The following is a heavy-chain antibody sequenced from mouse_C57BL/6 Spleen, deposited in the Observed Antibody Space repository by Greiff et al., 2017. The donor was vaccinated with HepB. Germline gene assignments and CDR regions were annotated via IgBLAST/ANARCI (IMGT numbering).Heavy chain of an antibody. CDR2: ISSGGDYI. CDR3: TREGYYYGSSYYAMDY. J-gene: IGHJ4*01. CDR1: GFTFSSYA. Sequence: EVQLQESGEGLVKPGGSLKLSCAASGFTFSSYAMSWVRQTPEKRLEWVAYISSGGDYIYYADTVKGRFTISRDNARNTLYLQMSSLKSEDTAMYYCTREGYYYGSSYYAMDYWGQGTSVTVSS. D-gene: IGHD1-1*01. V-gene: IGHV5-9-1*02.